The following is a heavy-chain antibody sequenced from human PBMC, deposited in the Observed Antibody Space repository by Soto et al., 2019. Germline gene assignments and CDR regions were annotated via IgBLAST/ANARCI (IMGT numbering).Heavy chain of an antibody. D-gene: IGHD6-19*01. CDR2: IYYSGST. CDR3: ARHYRFGSGWPFLCDY. J-gene: IGHJ4*02. Sequence: QLQLQESGPGLVKPSETLSLTCTVSGGSISSSSYYWGWIRQPPGKGLEWIGCIYYSGSTYYNPSLKSRVTIPVDTSMSQSSLKLSSVIAADAAVYYCARHYRFGSGWPFLCDYWGQGTLVTVSS. CDR1: GGSISSSSYY. V-gene: IGHV4-39*01.